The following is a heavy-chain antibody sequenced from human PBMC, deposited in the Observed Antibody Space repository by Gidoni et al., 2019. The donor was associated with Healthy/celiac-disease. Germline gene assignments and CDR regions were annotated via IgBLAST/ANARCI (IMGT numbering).Heavy chain of an antibody. J-gene: IGHJ4*01. D-gene: IGHD3-10*01. Sequence: EVQLVEYGGGLVKPGGSLRLSCAASGFTFSNAWMSWVRQATGKGLEWVGRIKSKTDGVTTDHAAPVRGIFTLSRDDSNNTLYLQMNCLKPEDSAVYYCTTEGYYYGSGRFCGHGTLVTVSS. V-gene: IGHV3-15*01. CDR3: TTEGYYYGSGRF. CDR2: IKSKTDGVTT. CDR1: GFTFSNAW.